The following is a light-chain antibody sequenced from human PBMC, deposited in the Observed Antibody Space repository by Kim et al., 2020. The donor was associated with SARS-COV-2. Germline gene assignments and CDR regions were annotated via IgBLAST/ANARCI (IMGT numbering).Light chain of an antibody. Sequence: SVSPGQTASITCYGDKLGDKYACCYQQKPGQSPVLVIYQDNKRPSGIPERFSGSNSGNTATLTISGTQAMDEADYYCQAWDSNTAIFGTGTKVTVL. V-gene: IGLV3-1*01. CDR1: KLGDKY. J-gene: IGLJ1*01. CDR2: QDN. CDR3: QAWDSNTAI.